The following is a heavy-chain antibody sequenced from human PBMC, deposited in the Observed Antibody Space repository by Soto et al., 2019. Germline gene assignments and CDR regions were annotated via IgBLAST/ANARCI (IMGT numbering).Heavy chain of an antibody. V-gene: IGHV3-21*01. CDR3: ARDLGELPAF. CDR2: ISSSSSYI. Sequence: EVQLVESGGGLVKPGGSLRLSCTGSGFTFSTSTMSWVHQAPGEGLEWVSSISSSSSYIYQADSLKGRFTISRDNAKNAVYLQMSSLRAEDTAVYYCARDLGELPAFWGRGTLVTVSS. CDR1: GFTFSTST. J-gene: IGHJ4*02. D-gene: IGHD3-10*01.